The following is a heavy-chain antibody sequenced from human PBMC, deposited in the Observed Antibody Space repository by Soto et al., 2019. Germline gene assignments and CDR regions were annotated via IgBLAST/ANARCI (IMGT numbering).Heavy chain of an antibody. CDR3: ARVSGSYSYGMDV. Sequence: QVKLQESGPGLVKPSGTLSLTCAVSGGSISSSNWWSWVRQPPGKGREWIGEIYHSGSTNYNPSLKSRVPISXDXAKNQFSLKLSSVTAADTAVYYCARVSGSYSYGMDVWGQGTTVTVSS. J-gene: IGHJ6*02. D-gene: IGHD1-26*01. V-gene: IGHV4-4*02. CDR2: IYHSGST. CDR1: GGSISSSNW.